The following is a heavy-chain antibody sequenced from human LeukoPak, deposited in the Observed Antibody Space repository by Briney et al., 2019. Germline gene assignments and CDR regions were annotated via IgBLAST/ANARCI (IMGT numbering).Heavy chain of an antibody. Sequence: ASVKVSCKASGYTFTGYYMHWVRQAPGQGLEWMGWINPNSGGTNYAQKFQGRVTMTRDTSISTAYMELSRLRSGDTAVYYCARAGSSWYGAFDIWGQGTMVSVSS. V-gene: IGHV1-2*02. CDR1: GYTFTGYY. CDR3: ARAGSSWYGAFDI. CDR2: INPNSGGT. D-gene: IGHD6-13*01. J-gene: IGHJ3*02.